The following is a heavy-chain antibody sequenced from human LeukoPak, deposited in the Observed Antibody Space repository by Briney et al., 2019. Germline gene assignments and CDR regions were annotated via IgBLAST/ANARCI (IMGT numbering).Heavy chain of an antibody. CDR2: ISSSSYI. J-gene: IGHJ4*02. CDR3: ARDLTYYYDSSGYYYRAPFDY. D-gene: IGHD3-22*01. Sequence: GGSLRLSCAASGFTFSSYSMNWVRQAPGKGLEWVSSISSSSYIYYADSVKGRFTISRDNAKNSLYLQMNSLRAEDTAVYYCARDLTYYYDSSGYYYRAPFDYWGQGTLVTVSS. CDR1: GFTFSSYS. V-gene: IGHV3-21*01.